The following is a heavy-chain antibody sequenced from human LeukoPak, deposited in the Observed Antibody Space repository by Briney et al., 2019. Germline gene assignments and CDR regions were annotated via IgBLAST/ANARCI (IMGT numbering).Heavy chain of an antibody. D-gene: IGHD3-10*02. CDR2: ITSSGSYI. Sequence: GGSLRLSCAASAFSFSNYNMNWVRQAPGKGLEWVSSITSSGSYIYYADSVKGRFTISRDNAKNSLYLQMNSLRAEDTAVYYCAELGITMIGGVWGKGTTVTISS. V-gene: IGHV3-21*01. CDR1: AFSFSNYN. J-gene: IGHJ6*04. CDR3: AELGITMIGGV.